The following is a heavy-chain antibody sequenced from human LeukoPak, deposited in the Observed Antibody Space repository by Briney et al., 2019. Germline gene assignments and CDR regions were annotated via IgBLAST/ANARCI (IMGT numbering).Heavy chain of an antibody. J-gene: IGHJ2*01. V-gene: IGHV4-59*01. D-gene: IGHD3-3*01. CDR3: AKVNYDFWADWYFDL. Sequence: SETLSLTCTVSGGSTSSYYWSWIRQPPGKGLEWIGYIYYSGSTKYNPSLKSRVTISVDTSKNQFSLKLSSVTAADTAVYYCAKVNYDFWADWYFDLWGQGTLVTVSS. CDR1: GGSTSSYY. CDR2: IYYSGST.